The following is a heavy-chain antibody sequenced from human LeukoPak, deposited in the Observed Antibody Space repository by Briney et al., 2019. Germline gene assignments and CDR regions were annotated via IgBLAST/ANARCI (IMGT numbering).Heavy chain of an antibody. CDR2: ISASGGDT. CDR1: GFTFSSYA. V-gene: IGHV3-23*01. CDR3: AKDRYCSGGSCSGDFDY. Sequence: GGSLRLSCAASGFTFSSYAMSWVRQAPGKGLEWVSGISASGGDTYYAESVRGRSTISRDNSKITLYVQMNSLRAEDTAVYYCAKDRYCSGGSCSGDFDYWGQGTLVTVSS. J-gene: IGHJ4*02. D-gene: IGHD2-15*01.